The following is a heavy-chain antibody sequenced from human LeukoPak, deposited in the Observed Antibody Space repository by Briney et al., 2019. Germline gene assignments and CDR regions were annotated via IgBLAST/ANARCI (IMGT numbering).Heavy chain of an antibody. V-gene: IGHV3-53*01. CDR2: IYSGGST. Sequence: PGGSLRLSCAASGFTVSSNYMSWVRQAPGKGLEWVSVIYSGGSTYYADSVKGRFTISRDNSKNTLYLQMNSLRAEDTAVYYCAIQGYQLLDLFMYYFDYWGQGTLVTVSS. J-gene: IGHJ4*02. CDR1: GFTVSSNY. D-gene: IGHD2-2*02. CDR3: AIQGYQLLDLFMYYFDY.